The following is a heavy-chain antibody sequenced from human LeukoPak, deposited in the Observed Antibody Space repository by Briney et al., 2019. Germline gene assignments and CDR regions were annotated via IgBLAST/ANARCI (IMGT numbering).Heavy chain of an antibody. D-gene: IGHD1-26*01. V-gene: IGHV1-18*01. Sequence: ASVKVSCKASGYTFTSYGISWVRQAPGQGLEWMGWISAYNGNTNYAQKPQGRVTAYMELRSLRSDDTAVYYCARDRLIVGDSCYWGQGTLVTVSS. CDR2: ISAYNGNT. J-gene: IGHJ4*02. CDR3: ARDRLIVGDSCY. CDR1: GYTFTSYG.